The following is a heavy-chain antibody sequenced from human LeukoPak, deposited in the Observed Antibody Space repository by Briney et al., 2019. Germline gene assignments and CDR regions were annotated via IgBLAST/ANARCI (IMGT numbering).Heavy chain of an antibody. V-gene: IGHV1-18*01. J-gene: IGHJ4*02. CDR3: ARDLPPNYYDRSGYPGDY. Sequence: ASVKVSCKASGYTFTSYGISWVRQAPGQGLEWMGWISAYNGNTNYAQKLQGRVTMTTDTSTSTAYMELRSLRSDDTAVYYCARDLPPNYYDRSGYPGDYWGQGTLVTVSS. CDR1: GYTFTSYG. CDR2: ISAYNGNT. D-gene: IGHD3-22*01.